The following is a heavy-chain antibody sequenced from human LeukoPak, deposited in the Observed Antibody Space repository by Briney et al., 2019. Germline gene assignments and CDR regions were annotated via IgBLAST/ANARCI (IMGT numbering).Heavy chain of an antibody. CDR2: ITGGGGNT. CDR3: ARSPAEYCSGGSCYGMDV. Sequence: GGSLRLSREAYGLTFGSYAMSWVRQAPGKGLVSLSLITGGGGNTYYISSVKGRFTISRDNSKNTLYLQMNSLRAEDTAVYYCARSPAEYCSGGSCYGMDVWGQGTTVSVSS. V-gene: IGHV3-23*01. CDR1: GLTFGSYA. J-gene: IGHJ6*02. D-gene: IGHD2-15*01.